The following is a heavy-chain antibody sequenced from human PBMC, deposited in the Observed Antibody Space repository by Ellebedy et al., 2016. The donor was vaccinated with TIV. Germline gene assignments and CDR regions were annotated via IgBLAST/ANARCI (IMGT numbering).Heavy chain of an antibody. CDR2: ISAGGTVI. D-gene: IGHD3-10*01. CDR1: GFTISDSY. V-gene: IGHV3-11*01. J-gene: IGHJ3*02. Sequence: GESLKISCAVSGFTISDSYMSWVRQAPGKGLEWVSYISAGGTVIYYADSVKGRFTISRDNTKNLLYLQRNSLRAEDTAVYHCATARGDHGAFDIWGQGTMVTVSS. CDR3: ATARGDHGAFDI.